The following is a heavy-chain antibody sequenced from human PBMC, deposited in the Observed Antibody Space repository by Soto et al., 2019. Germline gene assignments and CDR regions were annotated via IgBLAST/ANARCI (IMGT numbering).Heavy chain of an antibody. CDR3: ARGEFYCPNGICPFDG. D-gene: IGHD2-8*01. CDR1: GYTFTSYD. J-gene: IGHJ4*02. Sequence: ASAKVSCKASGYTFTSYDINWVRQATGQGLEWMGWMNPNSGNTGYAQKFQGRVTMTRNTSISTAYMELSSLRSEDTAVYYCARGEFYCPNGICPFDGWGQGNMVNVSS. CDR2: MNPNSGNT. V-gene: IGHV1-8*01.